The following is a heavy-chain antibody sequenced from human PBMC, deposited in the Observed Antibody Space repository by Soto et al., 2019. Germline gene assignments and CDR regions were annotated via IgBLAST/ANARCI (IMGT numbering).Heavy chain of an antibody. CDR1: GYTFTGYY. J-gene: IGHJ4*02. Sequence: ASVKVSCKASGYTFTGYYMHWVRQAPGQGLEWMGWINPNSGGTNYAQKFQGRVTMTRDTSISTAYMELSRLRSDDTAVYYCARDRPTMDDFWSGYSVYFDYWGQGTLVTVSS. D-gene: IGHD3-3*01. CDR3: ARDRPTMDDFWSGYSVYFDY. CDR2: INPNSGGT. V-gene: IGHV1-2*02.